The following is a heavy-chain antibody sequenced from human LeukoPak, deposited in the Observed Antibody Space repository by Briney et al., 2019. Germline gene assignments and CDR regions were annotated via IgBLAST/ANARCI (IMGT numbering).Heavy chain of an antibody. Sequence: ASVKVSCKVSGYTLTELSMHWVRQAPGQGLEWMGWINPNSGGTNYAQKFQGRVTMTRDTSISTAYMELSRLRSDDTAVYYCARDGPIGAFDIWGQGTMVTVSS. CDR1: GYTLTELS. CDR3: ARDGPIGAFDI. J-gene: IGHJ3*02. CDR2: INPNSGGT. V-gene: IGHV1-2*02.